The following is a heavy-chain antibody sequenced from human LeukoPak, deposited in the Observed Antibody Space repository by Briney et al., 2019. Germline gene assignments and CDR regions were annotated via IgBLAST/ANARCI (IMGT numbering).Heavy chain of an antibody. CDR2: IYYSGST. D-gene: IGHD6-13*01. V-gene: IGHV4-39*01. J-gene: IGHJ4*02. CDR3: ASTLIAAAPLWSRSLDY. CDR1: GGSISSSSYY. Sequence: SETLSLTCTVSGGSISSSSYYWGWIRQPPGKGLEWIGSIYYSGSTYYNPSLKSRVTISVDTSKNQFSLKLSSVTAADTAVYYCASTLIAAAPLWSRSLDYWGQGTLVTVSS.